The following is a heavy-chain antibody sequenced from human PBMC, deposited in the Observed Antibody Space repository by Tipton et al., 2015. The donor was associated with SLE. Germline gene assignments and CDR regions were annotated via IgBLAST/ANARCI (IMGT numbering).Heavy chain of an antibody. CDR2: PDYTGST. J-gene: IGHJ4*02. CDR1: GGSISSRSYY. CDR3: AREGPTGEIDY. V-gene: IGHV4-39*07. D-gene: IGHD7-27*01. Sequence: TLSLTCTVSGGSISSRSYYWGWIRQPPGKGLDWIASPDYTGSTHYNPSLESRVTISVDTSKNQFSLSLSSVTAADTAVYFCAREGPTGEIDYWGQGTLVTVSS.